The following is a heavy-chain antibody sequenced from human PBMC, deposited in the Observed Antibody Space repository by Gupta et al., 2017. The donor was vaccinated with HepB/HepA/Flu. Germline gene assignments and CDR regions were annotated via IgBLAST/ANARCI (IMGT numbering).Heavy chain of an antibody. CDR2: IYYSGST. CDR1: GGSISSSSYY. Sequence: QLQLQESGPGLVKPSETLSLTCTVSGGSISSSSYYWGWIRQPPGKGLEWIGSIYYSGSTYYNPSLKSRVTISVDTSKNQFSLKLSSVTAADTAVYYCARHDIIVGAIDYWGQGTLVTVSS. V-gene: IGHV4-39*01. CDR3: ARHDIIVGAIDY. D-gene: IGHD1-26*01. J-gene: IGHJ4*02.